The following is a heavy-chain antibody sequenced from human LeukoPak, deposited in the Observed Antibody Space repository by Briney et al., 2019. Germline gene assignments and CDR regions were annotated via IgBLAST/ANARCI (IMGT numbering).Heavy chain of an antibody. CDR2: TYYRSKWFD. J-gene: IGHJ1*01. CDR3: ARGNPLRI. D-gene: IGHD1-14*01. CDR1: GDSVSSNNSA. V-gene: IGHV6-1*01. Sequence: SQTLSLTCVISGDSVSSNNSAWNWIRQSPSRGLEWLGRTYYRSKWFDDYAVSVKGRITINPDTPKNQFSLQLNSVTPEDTAVYYCARGNPLRIWGQGTLVTVSS.